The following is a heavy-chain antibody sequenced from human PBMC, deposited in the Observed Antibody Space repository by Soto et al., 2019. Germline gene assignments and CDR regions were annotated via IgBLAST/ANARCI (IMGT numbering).Heavy chain of an antibody. V-gene: IGHV3-9*01. Sequence: GGSLRLSCAASGFTFDDYAMHWVRQAPGKGLEWVSGISWNSGSIGYADSVKGRFTISRDNAKNSLYLQMNSLRAEDTALYYCAKDANYEWFGEDNWFDPWGQGTLVTISS. CDR1: GFTFDDYA. J-gene: IGHJ5*02. CDR2: ISWNSGSI. CDR3: AKDANYEWFGEDNWFDP. D-gene: IGHD3-10*01.